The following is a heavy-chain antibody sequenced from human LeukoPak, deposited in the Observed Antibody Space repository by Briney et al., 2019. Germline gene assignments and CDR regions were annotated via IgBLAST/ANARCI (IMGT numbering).Heavy chain of an antibody. D-gene: IGHD5-12*01. J-gene: IGHJ6*02. CDR3: AREATYSGYANYGMDV. CDR2: IYYSGST. CDR1: GGSISSGHYY. Sequence: SQTLSLTCTVSGGSISSGHYYWSWIRQPPGKGLEWIGYIYYSGSTYYNPPLKSRVTISVDTSKNQFSLKLSSVTAADTAVYYCAREATYSGYANYGMDVWGQGTTVTVSS. V-gene: IGHV4-30-4*01.